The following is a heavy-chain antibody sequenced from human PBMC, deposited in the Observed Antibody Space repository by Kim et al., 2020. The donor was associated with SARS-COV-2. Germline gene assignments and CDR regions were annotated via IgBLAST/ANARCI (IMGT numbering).Heavy chain of an antibody. V-gene: IGHV3-23*01. CDR3: AKASDEMEWLLYDYYYYYGMDV. CDR1: GFTFSSYA. D-gene: IGHD3-3*01. J-gene: IGHJ6*02. Sequence: GGSLRLSCAASGFTFSSYAMSWVRQAPGKGLEWVSAISGSGGSTYYADSVKGRFTISRDNSKNTLYLQMNSLRAEDTAVYYCAKASDEMEWLLYDYYYYYGMDVWGQGTTVTVSS. CDR2: ISGSGGST.